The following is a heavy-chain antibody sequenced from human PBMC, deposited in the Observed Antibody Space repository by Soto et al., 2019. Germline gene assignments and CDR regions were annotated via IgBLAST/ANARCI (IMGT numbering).Heavy chain of an antibody. CDR1: GGSISSSSYY. CDR2: IYYSGST. V-gene: IGHV4-39*01. Sequence: QLQLQESGPGLVKPSETLSLTCTVSGGSISSSSYYWGWIRQPPGKGLEWIGSIYYSGSTYYNPSLKSRVTISVDTSKNQFSLKLSSVTAADTAVYYCARRDGSGKDYYYYYYMDVWGKGTTVTVSS. J-gene: IGHJ6*03. D-gene: IGHD3-10*01. CDR3: ARRDGSGKDYYYYYYMDV.